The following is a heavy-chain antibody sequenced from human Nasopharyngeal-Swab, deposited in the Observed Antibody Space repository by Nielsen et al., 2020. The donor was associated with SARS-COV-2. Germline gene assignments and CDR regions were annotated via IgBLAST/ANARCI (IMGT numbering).Heavy chain of an antibody. CDR3: ARDPYSSSWYRVGAFDI. V-gene: IGHV3-48*04. D-gene: IGHD6-13*01. Sequence: GGSLRLSCAASGFTFSSYSMNWVRQAPGKGLEWVSSISSSGSTIYYADSVKGRFTISRDNAKNSLYLQMNSLRAEDTAVYYCARDPYSSSWYRVGAFDIWGQGTMVTVSS. CDR2: ISSSGSTI. CDR1: GFTFSSYS. J-gene: IGHJ3*02.